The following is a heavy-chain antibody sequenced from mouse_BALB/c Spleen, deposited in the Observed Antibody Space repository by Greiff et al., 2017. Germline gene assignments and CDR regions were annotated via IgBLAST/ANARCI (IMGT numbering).Heavy chain of an antibody. D-gene: IGHD2-4*01. CDR2: ISSGGSYT. CDR1: GFTFSSYT. Sequence: EVKLVESGGGLVKPGGSLKLSCAASGFTFSSYTMSWVRQTPEKRLEWVATISSGGSYTYYPDSVKGRFTISRDNAKNTLYLQMSSLKSEDTAMYYCTRVGSNYDYDGFAYWGQGTLVTVSA. CDR3: TRVGSNYDYDGFAY. J-gene: IGHJ3*01. V-gene: IGHV5-6-4*01.